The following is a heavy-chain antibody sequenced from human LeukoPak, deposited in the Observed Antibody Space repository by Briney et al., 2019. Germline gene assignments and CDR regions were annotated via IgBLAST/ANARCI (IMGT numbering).Heavy chain of an antibody. V-gene: IGHV1-69*13. CDR2: IIPIFGTA. Sequence: GASVKVSCKASGGTFSSYAISWVRQAPGQGLEWMGGIIPIFGTANYAQKFQGRVTITADESTSTAYMELSSLRSEDTAVYYCARAVVVVAAPRDYYYYCMDVWGKGTTVTVSS. J-gene: IGHJ6*04. D-gene: IGHD2-15*01. CDR1: GGTFSSYA. CDR3: ARAVVVVAAPRDYYYYCMDV.